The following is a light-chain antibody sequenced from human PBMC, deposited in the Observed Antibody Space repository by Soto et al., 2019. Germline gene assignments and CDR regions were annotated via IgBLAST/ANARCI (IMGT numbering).Light chain of an antibody. CDR3: LQHNSYPLT. CDR1: QGISSY. V-gene: IGKV1-9*01. J-gene: IGKJ3*01. Sequence: DIQLTQSPSFLSASVGDRVTITCRASQGISSYLAWYQQKPGKAPKRLIYAASSLQSGVPSRFSGSGSGTEFTLTISSLQPEDFATYYCLQHNSYPLTFGPGTKVDIK. CDR2: AAS.